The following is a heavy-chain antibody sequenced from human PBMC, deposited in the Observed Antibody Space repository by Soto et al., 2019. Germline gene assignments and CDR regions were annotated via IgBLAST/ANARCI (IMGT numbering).Heavy chain of an antibody. D-gene: IGHD6-19*01. V-gene: IGHV3-66*01. Sequence: GGSLRLSCAASGFTVSSKYMSWVRQAPGKGLEWVSLIQSGGPTYYADSVKGRFTISRDTSENTLHLQMDSLRAEDTAVYYCARDVMTTVIFGYSSGWPDYSGQGTLVTVSS. CDR1: GFTVSSKY. J-gene: IGHJ4*02. CDR2: IQSGGPT. CDR3: ARDVMTTVIFGYSSGWPDY.